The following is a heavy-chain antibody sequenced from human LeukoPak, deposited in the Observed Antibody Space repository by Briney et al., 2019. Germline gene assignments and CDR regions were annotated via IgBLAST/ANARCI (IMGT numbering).Heavy chain of an antibody. J-gene: IGHJ4*02. Sequence: PSETLSLTCTVSGGSISSSSYYWGWIRQPPGKGLEWIGTISYSGSTYYNPSLKSRATISVDTSKNQFSLKLSSVTAADTAVYYCARLLGFPYYFDYWGQGTLVTVSS. CDR3: ARLLGFPYYFDY. V-gene: IGHV4-39*01. D-gene: IGHD2-2*03. CDR1: GGSISSSSYY. CDR2: ISYSGST.